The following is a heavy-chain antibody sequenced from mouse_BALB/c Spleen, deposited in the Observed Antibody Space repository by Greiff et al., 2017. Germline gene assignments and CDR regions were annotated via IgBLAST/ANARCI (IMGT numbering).Heavy chain of an antibody. CDR2: IYPSDSYT. J-gene: IGHJ4*01. CDR1: GYTFTSYW. Sequence: QVQLKQPGAELVRPGASVKLSCKASGYTFTSYWINWVKQRPGQGLEWIGNIYPSDSYTNYNQKFKDKATLTVDKSSSTAYMQLSSPTSEDSAVYYCTRGWDGNYYAMDYWGQGTSVTVSS. CDR3: TRGWDGNYYAMDY. D-gene: IGHD2-1*01. V-gene: IGHV1-69*02.